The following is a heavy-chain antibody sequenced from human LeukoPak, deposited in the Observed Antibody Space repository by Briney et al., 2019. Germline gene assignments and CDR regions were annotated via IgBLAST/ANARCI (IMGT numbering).Heavy chain of an antibody. D-gene: IGHD3-10*01. CDR1: GGSISSGGYY. J-gene: IGHJ4*02. CDR3: AREGRYYGSGSYYGY. Sequence: SETLSLTCTVSGGSISSGGYYWSWLRQHPGKGLEWIGYIYYSGSTYYNPSLKSRVTISVDTSKNQFSLKLSSVTAADTAVYYCAREGRYYGSGSYYGYWGQGTLVTVSS. CDR2: IYYSGST. V-gene: IGHV4-31*03.